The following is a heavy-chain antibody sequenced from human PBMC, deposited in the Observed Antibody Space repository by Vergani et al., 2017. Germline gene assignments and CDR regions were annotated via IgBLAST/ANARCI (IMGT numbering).Heavy chain of an antibody. J-gene: IGHJ6*03. CDR2: IYYSGST. CDR1: GGSISSGGYY. CDR3: ARAGYCSGGSCYFYYYYYYMDV. D-gene: IGHD2-15*01. V-gene: IGHV4-31*03. Sequence: QVQLQESGPGLVKPSQTLSLTCTVSGGSISSGGYYWSWIRQHPGKGLEWIGYIYYSGSTYYNPSLKSRVTISVDTSKNQFSLKLSSVTAADTAVYYCARAGYCSGGSCYFYYYYYYMDVWGKGTTVTVSS.